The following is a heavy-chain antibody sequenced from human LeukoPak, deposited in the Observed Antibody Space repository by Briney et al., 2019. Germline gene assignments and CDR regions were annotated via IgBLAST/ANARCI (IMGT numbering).Heavy chain of an antibody. D-gene: IGHD4-17*01. V-gene: IGHV4-59*01. Sequence: SETLSLTCTVSGVSISSYYWSRIRQPPGKGLEWIGYIYYSGSTNYNPSLKSRVTISVDTSKNQFSLKLSSVTAADTAVYYCARTTTVTTRFDYWGQGTLVTVSS. CDR1: GVSISSYY. J-gene: IGHJ4*02. CDR3: ARTTTVTTRFDY. CDR2: IYYSGST.